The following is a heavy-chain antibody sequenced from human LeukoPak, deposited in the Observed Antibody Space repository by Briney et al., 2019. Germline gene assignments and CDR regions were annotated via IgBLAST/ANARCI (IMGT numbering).Heavy chain of an antibody. CDR3: ATGGDITTGSFDY. Sequence: ASVKVSCKVSGYTLTELSMHWVRQAPGKGLEWMGGFDPEAGETIYAQKFQGRVTMTEDTSTDTAYMELSSLRSEDTAVYYCATGGDITTGSFDYWGQGTLVTVSS. V-gene: IGHV1-24*01. J-gene: IGHJ4*02. CDR2: FDPEAGET. CDR1: GYTLTELS. D-gene: IGHD3-22*01.